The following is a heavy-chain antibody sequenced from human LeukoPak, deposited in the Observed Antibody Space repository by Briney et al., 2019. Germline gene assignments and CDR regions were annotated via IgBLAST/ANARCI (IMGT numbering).Heavy chain of an antibody. V-gene: IGHV3-43*01. CDR2: ISWDGGST. CDR3: ASSPYYDILTGYYGGFAY. CDR1: GFTFDDYT. Sequence: PGGSLRLSCAASGFTFDDYTMHWVRQAPGKGLEWVSLISWDGGSTYCADSVKGRFTISRDNSKNSLYLQMNSLRTEDTALYYCASSPYYDILTGYYGGFAYWGQGTLVTVSS. J-gene: IGHJ4*02. D-gene: IGHD3-9*01.